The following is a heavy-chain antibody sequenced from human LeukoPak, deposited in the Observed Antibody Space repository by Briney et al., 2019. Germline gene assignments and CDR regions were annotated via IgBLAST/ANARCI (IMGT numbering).Heavy chain of an antibody. D-gene: IGHD2-2*01. CDR3: AKWSGRGVVPAAIDY. V-gene: IGHV3-30*18. CDR1: GFTFSSYG. CDR2: ISYDGSNK. Sequence: PGGSLRLSCAASGFTFSSYGMHWVRQAPGKGLEWVAVISYDGSNKYYADSVKGRFTISRDNSKNTLYLQMNSLRAEDTAVYYCAKWSGRGVVPAAIDYWGQGTLVTVSS. J-gene: IGHJ4*02.